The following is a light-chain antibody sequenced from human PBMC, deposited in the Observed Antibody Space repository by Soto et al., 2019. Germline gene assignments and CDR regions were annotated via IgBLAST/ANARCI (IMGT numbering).Light chain of an antibody. CDR1: QIGSGNY. J-gene: IGKJ1*01. Sequence: ELVLTQSPGTLSLSPGDSAALSCKASQIGSGNYLSWYQQKSGQAPRLLIYATSTRAPGIPDRFSGSGSATDFRLIISRLEPEDSTVYYCQHFGYPQWTFGRGTKVDI. CDR2: ATS. CDR3: QHFGYPQWT. V-gene: IGKV3-20*01.